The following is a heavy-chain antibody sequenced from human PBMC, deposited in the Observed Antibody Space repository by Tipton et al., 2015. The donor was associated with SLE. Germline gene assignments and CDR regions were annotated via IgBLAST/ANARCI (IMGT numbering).Heavy chain of an antibody. J-gene: IGHJ5*02. CDR1: GGSVSSGSYY. D-gene: IGHD1-26*01. CDR3: ARDVPEYQLHYSGSSPSAWFDP. V-gene: IGHV4-61*01. Sequence: TLSLTCTVSGGSVSSGSYYWSWIRQPPGKGLEWIGYIYYSGSTNYNPSLKSRVTISVDTSKNQFSLKLSSVTAADTAVYYCARDVPEYQLHYSGSSPSAWFDPWGQATLVTFAP. CDR2: IYYSGST.